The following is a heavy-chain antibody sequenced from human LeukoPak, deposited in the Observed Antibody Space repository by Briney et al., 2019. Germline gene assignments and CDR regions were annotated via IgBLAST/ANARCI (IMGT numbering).Heavy chain of an antibody. CDR2: IIPIFGTA. J-gene: IGHJ4*02. D-gene: IGHD3-22*01. V-gene: IGHV1-69*13. CDR3: ARDQGYYYDSSGYYYS. CDR1: GGTFSSYA. Sequence: GASVNVSCKASGGTFSSYAISWVRQAPGQGLEWMGGIIPIFGTANYAQKFQGRVTITADESTSTAYMELSSLRSEDTAVYYCARDQGYYYDSSGYYYSWGQGTLVTVSS.